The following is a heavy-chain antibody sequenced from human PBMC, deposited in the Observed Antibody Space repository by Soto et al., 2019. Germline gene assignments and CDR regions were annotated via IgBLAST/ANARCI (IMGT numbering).Heavy chain of an antibody. CDR3: NTGLWFGDLDYFDY. CDR1: GFTFSKAW. CDR2: IQSKTDGGTT. Sequence: GGSLRLSCAASGFTFSKAWMSWVRQAPGKGLEWVGRIQSKTDGGTTDYAAPVKGRFIISRDDSKNTLYLQMNGLKTEDTAVYYCNTGLWFGDLDYFDYWGRGSLVTVSS. D-gene: IGHD3-10*01. J-gene: IGHJ4*02. V-gene: IGHV3-15*07.